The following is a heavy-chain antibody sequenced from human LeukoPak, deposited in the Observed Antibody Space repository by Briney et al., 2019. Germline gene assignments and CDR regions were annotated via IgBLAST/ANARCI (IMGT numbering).Heavy chain of an antibody. V-gene: IGHV3-30-3*01. CDR1: GFTFSSYA. J-gene: IGHJ6*02. D-gene: IGHD1-7*01. Sequence: GGSLRLSCAASGFTFSSYAMHWVRQAPGKGLEWVAVISYDGSNKYYADSVKGRFTISRDNSKNTLYLQMNSLRAEDTAVYYCARNTRDWNYLAGMDVWGQGTTVTVS. CDR2: ISYDGSNK. CDR3: ARNTRDWNYLAGMDV.